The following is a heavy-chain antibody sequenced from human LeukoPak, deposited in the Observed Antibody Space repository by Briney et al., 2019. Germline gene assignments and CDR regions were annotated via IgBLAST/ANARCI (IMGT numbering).Heavy chain of an antibody. Sequence: GASVKVSCKASGYTFTGYYMHWVRQAPGQGLEWMGWMNPNSGNTGYAQKFQGRVTITRNTSISTAYMELSSLRSEDTAVYYCARVRSTVTIFGVVITYYFDYWGQGTLVTVSS. D-gene: IGHD3-3*01. V-gene: IGHV1-8*03. CDR1: GYTFTGYY. J-gene: IGHJ4*02. CDR3: ARVRSTVTIFGVVITYYFDY. CDR2: MNPNSGNT.